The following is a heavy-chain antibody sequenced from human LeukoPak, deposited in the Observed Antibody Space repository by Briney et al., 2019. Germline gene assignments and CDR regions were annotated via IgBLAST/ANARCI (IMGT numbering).Heavy chain of an antibody. D-gene: IGHD1-1*01. Sequence: GGSLRLSCAASGFTFSSYAMSWVRQAPGKGLEWVSYISTSSSTIYYADSVKGRFTISRDNAKNSLYLQMNSLRAEDTAVYYCVKDSGLGKYNFDYWGQGTLVTVSS. CDR3: VKDSGLGKYNFDY. CDR2: ISTSSSTI. J-gene: IGHJ4*02. CDR1: GFTFSSYA. V-gene: IGHV3-48*01.